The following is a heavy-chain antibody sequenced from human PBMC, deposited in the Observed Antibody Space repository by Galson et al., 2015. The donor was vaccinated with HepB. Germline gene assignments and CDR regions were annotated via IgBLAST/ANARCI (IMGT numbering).Heavy chain of an antibody. CDR3: AKDRAQQLVRLAISDY. CDR2: ISYDGSNK. Sequence: SLRLSCAASGFTFSSYGMHWVRQAPGKGLEWVAVISYDGSNKYYADSVKGRFTISRDNSKNTLYLQMNSLRAEDTAVYYCAKDRAQQLVRLAISDYWGQGTLVTVSS. J-gene: IGHJ4*02. CDR1: GFTFSSYG. V-gene: IGHV3-30*18. D-gene: IGHD6-13*01.